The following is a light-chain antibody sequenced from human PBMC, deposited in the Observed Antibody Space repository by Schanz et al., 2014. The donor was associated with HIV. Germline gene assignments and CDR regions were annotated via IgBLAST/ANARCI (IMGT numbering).Light chain of an antibody. CDR2: DVS. J-gene: IGLJ3*02. CDR3: SSYTSSTTGV. V-gene: IGLV2-14*03. CDR1: SSDVGGYNY. Sequence: QSALTQPASVSGSPGQSITISCTGTSSDVGGYNYVSWYQQHPGKAPKLMIYDVSNRPSGVSNRFSGSKSGNTASLTISGLQADDEADYYCSSYTSSTTGVFGGGTKLTV.